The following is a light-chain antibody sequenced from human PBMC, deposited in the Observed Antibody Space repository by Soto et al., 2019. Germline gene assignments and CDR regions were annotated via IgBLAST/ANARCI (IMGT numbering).Light chain of an antibody. Sequence: DIQMTQSPSTLSASVGDRVTITCRASQSINSWLAWYQQKPGKAPKLLIYKASSLEIGVPSRFSGSGSDTEFTLTINSLQPDDFATYYCQQYFSFWTFGQGTKVEIK. V-gene: IGKV1-5*03. CDR3: QQYFSFWT. J-gene: IGKJ1*01. CDR1: QSINSW. CDR2: KAS.